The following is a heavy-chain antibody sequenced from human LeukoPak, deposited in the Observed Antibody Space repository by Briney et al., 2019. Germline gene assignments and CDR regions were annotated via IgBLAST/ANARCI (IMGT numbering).Heavy chain of an antibody. CDR3: AKDGTSGWYVGNWFDP. D-gene: IGHD6-19*01. CDR2: ISGGGSST. CDR1: GVTFSSYA. Sequence: PGGSLRLSCAASGVTFSSYAMSWVRQAPGKGLEWVSGISGGGSSTYDADSVMGRFTISRDNSKNTLYLQMNSLRAEDTAVYYCAKDGTSGWYVGNWFDPWGQGTLVTVSS. J-gene: IGHJ5*02. V-gene: IGHV3-23*01.